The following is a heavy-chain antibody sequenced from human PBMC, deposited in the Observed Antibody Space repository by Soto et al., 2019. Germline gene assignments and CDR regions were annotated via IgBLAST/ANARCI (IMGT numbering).Heavy chain of an antibody. V-gene: IGHV1-69*06. CDR2: IIPIFGTA. J-gene: IGHJ6*02. CDR3: ASRSYDFWSGPAHYYYGMDV. D-gene: IGHD3-3*01. Sequence: VASVKVSCKASGGTFSSYAISWVRQAPGQGLEWMGGIIPIFGTANYAQKFQGRVTITADKSTSTAYMELSSLRSEDTAVYYCASRSYDFWSGPAHYYYGMDVWGQGTTVTVSS. CDR1: GGTFSSYA.